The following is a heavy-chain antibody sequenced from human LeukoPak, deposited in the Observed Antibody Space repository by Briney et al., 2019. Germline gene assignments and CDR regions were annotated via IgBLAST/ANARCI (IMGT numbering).Heavy chain of an antibody. CDR3: ARESPLGPGET. D-gene: IGHD3-10*01. Sequence: GASVKVSCKASGGTFSSYAISWVRQAPGQGLEWMGRIIPILGIANYAQKFQGRVTIAADKSTSTAYMELSSLRSEDTAVYYCARESPLGPGETWGQGTLVTVSS. V-gene: IGHV1-69*04. J-gene: IGHJ5*02. CDR1: GGTFSSYA. CDR2: IIPILGIA.